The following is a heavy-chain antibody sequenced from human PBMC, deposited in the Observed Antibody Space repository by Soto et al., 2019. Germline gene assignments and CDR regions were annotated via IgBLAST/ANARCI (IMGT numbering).Heavy chain of an antibody. J-gene: IGHJ6*02. V-gene: IGHV3-23*01. D-gene: IGHD2-2*02. Sequence: LRLSCAASGFTFSSYAMSWVRQAPGKGLEWVSAISGSGGSTYYADSVKGRFTISRDNSKNTLYLQMNSLRAEDTAVYYCAKDDCSSTSCYIDYYYYGMDVWGQGTTVTVSS. CDR3: AKDDCSSTSCYIDYYYYGMDV. CDR1: GFTFSSYA. CDR2: ISGSGGST.